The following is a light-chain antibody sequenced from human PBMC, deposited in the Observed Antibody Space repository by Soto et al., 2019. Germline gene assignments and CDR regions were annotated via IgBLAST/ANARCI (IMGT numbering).Light chain of an antibody. CDR1: QSVSNN. V-gene: IGKV3-11*01. Sequence: EIVLTQSPATLSLSPGKRATLSCRASQSVSNNLAWYQQKPGQAPRLLLYGASTRATGIPARFSGSGSGTDFTLTISSLEPEDFAVYYCQQRSNWPRTFGQGTKVDIK. CDR3: QQRSNWPRT. J-gene: IGKJ1*01. CDR2: GAS.